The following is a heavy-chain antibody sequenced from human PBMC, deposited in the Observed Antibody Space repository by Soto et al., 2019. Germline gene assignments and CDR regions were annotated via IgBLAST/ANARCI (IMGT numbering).Heavy chain of an antibody. Sequence: DVQLVESGGVVVQPGGSLRLSCAASGFTFDDYTMHWVRQAPGKGLEWVSLISWDGGSTYYADSVKGRFTISRDNSKNSLYLQMNSLRTEDTALYYCAKDIKAGSSWYGSFDYWGQGTLVTVSS. V-gene: IGHV3-43*01. CDR1: GFTFDDYT. CDR2: ISWDGGST. CDR3: AKDIKAGSSWYGSFDY. J-gene: IGHJ4*02. D-gene: IGHD6-13*01.